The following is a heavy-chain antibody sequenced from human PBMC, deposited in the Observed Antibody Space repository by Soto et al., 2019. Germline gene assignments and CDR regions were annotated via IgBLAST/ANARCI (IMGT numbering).Heavy chain of an antibody. J-gene: IGHJ5*02. V-gene: IGHV3-30-3*01. CDR2: ISYDGSNK. D-gene: IGHD5-18*01. CDR3: VKDRKGGGYSYGFDN. Sequence: QVQLVESGGGVVQPGRSLRLSCVASGFTFNYYTLFWLRQAPGKGLEWVAFISYDGSNKDYSDSVSGRFTISRDNSKNTVCLQMNSLRAEDTALYYCVKDRKGGGYSYGFDNWGQGTLVTVSS. CDR1: GFTFNYYT.